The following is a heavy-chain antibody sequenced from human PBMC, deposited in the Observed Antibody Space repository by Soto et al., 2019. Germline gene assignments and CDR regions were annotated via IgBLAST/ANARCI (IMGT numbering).Heavy chain of an antibody. CDR1: GGTIGNFA. CDR2: LIPMFGTP. V-gene: IGHV1-69*13. Sequence: GASVKVSCKASGGTIGNFAFSWVRQAPGQGLQWMGGLIPMFGTPNHAPTFQDRLTISADASTNTVYMALSNLRSEDSAIYYCARDENHFARRGHYYFEMDVWGQGTKVTVYS. J-gene: IGHJ6*02. CDR3: ARDENHFARRGHYYFEMDV. D-gene: IGHD3-9*01.